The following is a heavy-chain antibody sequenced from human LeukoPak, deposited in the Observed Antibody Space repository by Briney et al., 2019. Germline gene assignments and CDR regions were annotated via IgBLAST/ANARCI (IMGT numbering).Heavy chain of an antibody. V-gene: IGHV4-38-2*02. Sequence: SETLSLTCTVSGYSIRSGYYWGWIRQPPGKGLEWIGSIYHSGSTYYNPSLKSRVTISVDTSKNQFSLKLSSVTAADTAVYYCARDSFTVVVVAATGFDYWGQGTLVTVSS. CDR3: ARDSFTVVVVAATGFDY. CDR1: GYSIRSGYY. D-gene: IGHD2-15*01. CDR2: IYHSGST. J-gene: IGHJ4*02.